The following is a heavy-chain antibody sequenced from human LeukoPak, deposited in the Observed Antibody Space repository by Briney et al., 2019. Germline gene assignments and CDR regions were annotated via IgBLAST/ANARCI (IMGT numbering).Heavy chain of an antibody. CDR1: GASISNGDYY. D-gene: IGHD2-15*01. Sequence: PSETLSLTCTVSGASISNGDYYWPWIRQTPGAGLEWIGYIYHNGSTYYNPSLKSRLTISLDTSENQFSLSLNSVTAADTAVYYCAREALLYYFDYWGQGTPVTVSS. CDR2: IYHNGST. V-gene: IGHV4-30-4*08. CDR3: AREALLYYFDY. J-gene: IGHJ4*02.